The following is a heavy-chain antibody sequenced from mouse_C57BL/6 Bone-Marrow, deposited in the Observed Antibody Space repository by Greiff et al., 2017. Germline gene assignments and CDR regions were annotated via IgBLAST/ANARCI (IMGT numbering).Heavy chain of an antibody. CDR3: TTDYYSNPYYAMDY. V-gene: IGHV14-4*01. CDR1: GFNIKDDY. Sequence: EVQLQQSGAELVRPGASVKLSCTASGFNIKDDYMHWVKQRPEQGLEWIGWIDPENGDTEYASKFQGKATITADTSSNTAYLQLSSLTSEDTAVYYCTTDYYSNPYYAMDYWGQGTSVTVSS. J-gene: IGHJ4*01. D-gene: IGHD2-5*01. CDR2: IDPENGDT.